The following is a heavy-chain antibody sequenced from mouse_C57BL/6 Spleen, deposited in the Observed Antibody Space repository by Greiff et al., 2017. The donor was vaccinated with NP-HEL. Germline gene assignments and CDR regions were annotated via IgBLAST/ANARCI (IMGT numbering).Heavy chain of an antibody. Sequence: EVKLVESGGGLVQPKGSLKLSCAASGFSFNTYAMNWVRPAPGTGLDWVARIRCKSNNYATYYADSVKDRFTISRDDSESMLYLQMNHMKTEDTAMYYCVRQGVVASMDDWGQGTSVTVSS. J-gene: IGHJ4*01. CDR3: VRQGVVASMDD. V-gene: IGHV10-1*01. D-gene: IGHD1-1*01. CDR2: IRCKSNNYAT. CDR1: GFSFNTYA.